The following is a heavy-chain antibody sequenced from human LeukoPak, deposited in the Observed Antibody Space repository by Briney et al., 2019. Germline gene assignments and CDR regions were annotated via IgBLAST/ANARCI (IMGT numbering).Heavy chain of an antibody. CDR2: FDPEDGET. J-gene: IGHJ4*02. CDR3: ATLNWNYQSLDY. Sequence: ASMKVSCKVSGYTLTELSMHWVRQAPGKGLEWMGGFDPEDGETIYAQKFQGRVTMTEDTSTDTAYMELSSLRSEDTAVYYCATLNWNYQSLDYWGQGTLVTVSS. CDR1: GYTLTELS. V-gene: IGHV1-24*01. D-gene: IGHD1-7*01.